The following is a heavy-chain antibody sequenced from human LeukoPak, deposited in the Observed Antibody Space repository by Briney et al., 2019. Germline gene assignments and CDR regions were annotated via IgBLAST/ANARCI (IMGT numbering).Heavy chain of an antibody. CDR3: ARESGYSSSWYDY. J-gene: IGHJ4*02. CDR2: ISAYNGNT. CDR1: GYTFTSYG. D-gene: IGHD6-13*01. Sequence: ASVKVSCKASGYTFTSYGISWVRQAPGQGLEWMGWISAYNGNTNYAQKLQGRVTTTTDTSTSTVYMELSSLRSEDTAVYYCARESGYSSSWYDYWGQGTLVTVSS. V-gene: IGHV1-18*01.